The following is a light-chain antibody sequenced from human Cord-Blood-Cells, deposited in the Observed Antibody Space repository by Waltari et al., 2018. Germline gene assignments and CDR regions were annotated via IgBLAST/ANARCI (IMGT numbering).Light chain of an antibody. V-gene: IGKV1-39*01. CDR3: QQSYSTPLPT. J-gene: IGKJ1*01. CDR2: AAS. CDR1: QSISSY. Sequence: DIQMTQSPSSLSASVEDRVIITCRASQSISSYLNWYQQKPGKAPKLLIYAASSLQSGVPSRFSCSGSGTDFTLTISSLQPEDFATYYCQQSYSTPLPTFGQGTKVEIK.